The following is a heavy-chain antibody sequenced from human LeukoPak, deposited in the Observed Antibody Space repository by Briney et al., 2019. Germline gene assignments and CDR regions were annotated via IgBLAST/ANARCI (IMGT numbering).Heavy chain of an antibody. CDR3: TPLEYCTKGVCYHGWFDP. D-gene: IGHD2-8*01. J-gene: IGHJ5*02. CDR2: FDPEDGET. V-gene: IGHV1-24*01. CDR1: GYTLTELS. Sequence: ASVKVSCKVSGYTLTELSMHWVRQAPGKGLEWKGGFDPEDGETIYAQKFQGRVTMTEDTSTDTAYMELSSLRSEDTAVYYCTPLEYCTKGVCYHGWFDPGGQGTLVTVPS.